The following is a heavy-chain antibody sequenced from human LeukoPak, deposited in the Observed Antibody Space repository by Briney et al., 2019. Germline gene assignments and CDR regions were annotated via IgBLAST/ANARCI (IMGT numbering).Heavy chain of an antibody. Sequence: EASVKVSCKASGYTFTNYYMHWVRQAPGQGLEWMGVIDPSAGSTTYAQKFQGRVTMTRDTATSTVYMELSSLRSDDTAVYYCAKDITGTPDIWGQGTMVTVSS. J-gene: IGHJ3*02. V-gene: IGHV1-46*01. CDR3: AKDITGTPDI. CDR2: IDPSAGST. CDR1: GYTFTNYY. D-gene: IGHD1-20*01.